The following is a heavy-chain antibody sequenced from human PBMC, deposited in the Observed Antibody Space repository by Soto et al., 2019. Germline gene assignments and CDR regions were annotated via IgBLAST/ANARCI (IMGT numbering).Heavy chain of an antibody. CDR3: AASYSSGWYYYYGMDV. CDR2: IVVGSGNT. CDR1: GFTFTSSA. Sequence: QMQLVQSGPEVKKPGTSVKVSCKASGFTFTSSAVQWVRQARGQRLEWIGWIVVGSGNTNYAQKFQERVTITRDMXTTXAYMELSSLRSEDTAVYYCAASYSSGWYYYYGMDVWGQGTTVTVSS. J-gene: IGHJ6*02. D-gene: IGHD6-19*01. V-gene: IGHV1-58*01.